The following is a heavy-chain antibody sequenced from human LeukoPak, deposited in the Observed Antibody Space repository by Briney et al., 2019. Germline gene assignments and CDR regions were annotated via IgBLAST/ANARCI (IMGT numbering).Heavy chain of an antibody. D-gene: IGHD3-22*01. CDR2: ISYDGSNK. CDR3: ARPPGYYDSSGSSDY. V-gene: IGHV3-30-3*01. Sequence: GGSLRLSCAASGFTFSSYAMHWVRQAPGKGLEWVAVISYDGSNKYYADSVKGRFTISRDNSKNTLYLQMNSLRAEDTAVYYCARPPGYYDSSGSSDYWSQGTLVTVSS. J-gene: IGHJ4*02. CDR1: GFTFSSYA.